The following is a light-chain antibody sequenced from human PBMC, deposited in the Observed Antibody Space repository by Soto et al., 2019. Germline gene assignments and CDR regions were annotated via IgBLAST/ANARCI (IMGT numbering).Light chain of an antibody. V-gene: IGKV3-15*01. CDR1: QFVSTR. Sequence: EIVVTQSPATLSASPGERVTLTCRASQFVSTRLAWYQQRPGQVPRLLIYDAYTRALGISARFSGSGSGTEFTLTISSLQSEDFALYYCQQYGDSPFTFGPGTRVD. J-gene: IGKJ3*01. CDR3: QQYGDSPFT. CDR2: DAY.